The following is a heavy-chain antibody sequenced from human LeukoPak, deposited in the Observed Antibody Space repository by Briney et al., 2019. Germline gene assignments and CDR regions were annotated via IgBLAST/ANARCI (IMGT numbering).Heavy chain of an antibody. J-gene: IGHJ4*02. D-gene: IGHD2-2*01. CDR3: VRSQLGLDY. CDR2: IDQDGSEK. CDR1: GFRSSKYW. V-gene: IGHV3-7*01. Sequence: GGSLRLSGAASGFRSSKYWMTWVRQAPGKGLEWVDNIDQDGSEKYYVDSVKGGFTISRDNAENSLYLQMNSLRAEDTAVYYCVRSQLGLDYWGQGTLVTVSS.